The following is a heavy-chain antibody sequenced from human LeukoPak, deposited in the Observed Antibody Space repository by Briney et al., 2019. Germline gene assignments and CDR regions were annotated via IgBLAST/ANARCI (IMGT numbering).Heavy chain of an antibody. CDR3: ARRRAGDYWNGVDY. CDR1: GYIFTTYW. Sequence: GESLKISCEGSGYIFTTYWIGWVRPMPGEGLEWMGIIYPGDSETRYSPSFQGQVTISVDKSINTAYLQWSSLRASDTAMYYCARRRAGDYWNGVDYWGQGTLVTVSS. J-gene: IGHJ4*02. D-gene: IGHD1-1*01. V-gene: IGHV5-51*01. CDR2: IYPGDSET.